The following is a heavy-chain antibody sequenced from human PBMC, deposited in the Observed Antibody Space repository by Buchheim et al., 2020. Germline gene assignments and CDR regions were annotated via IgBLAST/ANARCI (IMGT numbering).Heavy chain of an antibody. CDR3: AKDQQSSGSHFDY. J-gene: IGHJ4*02. CDR2: ISGPGGST. CDR1: GFTFNNYA. D-gene: IGHD6-19*01. V-gene: IGHV3-23*01. Sequence: EVQLLESGGGLVQPGGSLRLSCAASGFTFNNYAMSWVRQAPGKGLEWVSGISGPGGSTYYADSVKGRFTISRDNSKNTLYLQMNSLRVEDTAVYYCAKDQQSSGSHFDYWGQGTL.